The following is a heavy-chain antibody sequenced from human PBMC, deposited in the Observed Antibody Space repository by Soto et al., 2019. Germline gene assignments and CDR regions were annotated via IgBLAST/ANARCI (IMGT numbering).Heavy chain of an antibody. V-gene: IGHV3-48*03. D-gene: IGHD6-13*01. J-gene: IGHJ4*02. CDR1: GFTFSSYE. CDR2: ISSSGSTI. CDR3: ARGSLFRGPSSWIDY. Sequence: LRLSCAASGFTFSSYEMNWVRQAPGKGLEWVSYISSSGSTIYYADSVKGRFTISRVNAKNSLYLQMNSLRAEDTAVYYCARGSLFRGPSSWIDYWGQGTLVTVSS.